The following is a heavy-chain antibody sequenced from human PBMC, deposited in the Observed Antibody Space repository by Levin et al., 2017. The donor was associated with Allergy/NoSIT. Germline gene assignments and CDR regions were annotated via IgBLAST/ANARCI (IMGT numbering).Heavy chain of an antibody. CDR1: GGSISSGDYY. V-gene: IGHV4-30-4*01. CDR3: ARVSSGTVAFDI. J-gene: IGHJ3*02. D-gene: IGHD1/OR15-1a*01. CDR2: LYYSGNT. Sequence: SETLSLTCTVSGGSISSGDYYWSWIRQPPGKGLEWIGYLYYSGNTYYNPSLKSRVTISVDTSKNQFSLKLSSVTAADTAVYYCARVSSGTVAFDIWGQGTMVTVSS.